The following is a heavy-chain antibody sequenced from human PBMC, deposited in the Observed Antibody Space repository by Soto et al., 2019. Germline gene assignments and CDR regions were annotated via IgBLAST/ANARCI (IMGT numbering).Heavy chain of an antibody. CDR1: GYTFTSYG. Sequence: QVQLVQSGAEVKQPGASVKVSCKASGYTFTSYGISWGRQAPGQGLEWMGWISAYNGDTNYAQKLQGRVTMTTDTSTSTAYMELRSLRSDDTAVYYCATAEPRIAALFNWFDPWGQGNLVTVSS. CDR2: ISAYNGDT. V-gene: IGHV1-18*01. CDR3: ATAEPRIAALFNWFDP. D-gene: IGHD6-13*01. J-gene: IGHJ5*02.